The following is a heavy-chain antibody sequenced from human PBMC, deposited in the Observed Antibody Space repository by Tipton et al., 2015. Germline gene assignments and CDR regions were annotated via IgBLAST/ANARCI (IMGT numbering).Heavy chain of an antibody. Sequence: GSLRLSCAASGFTFDNYGMTWVRQAPGKGLEWVSRINTDGSSTNYADSVKGRFTISRDNAKNTLHLQMNSLRAEDTAVYYCARLGGLAADYWGQGTLVTVSS. CDR1: GFTFDNYG. D-gene: IGHD6-25*01. CDR2: INTDGSST. J-gene: IGHJ4*02. CDR3: ARLGGLAADY. V-gene: IGHV3-74*01.